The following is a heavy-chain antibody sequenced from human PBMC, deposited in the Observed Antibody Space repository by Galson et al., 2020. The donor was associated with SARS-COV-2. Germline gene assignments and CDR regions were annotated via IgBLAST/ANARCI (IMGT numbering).Heavy chain of an antibody. Sequence: GGSLRLSCAASGFTFSSYAMHWVRQAPGKGLEWVAVISYDGSNKYYADSVKGRFTIARDNSKNTLYLQMNSLRAEDTAVYDCAREEAGGFDYWGQGTLVTVSS. V-gene: IGHV3-30*01. CDR2: ISYDGSNK. CDR1: GFTFSSYA. D-gene: IGHD3-16*01. CDR3: AREEAGGFDY. J-gene: IGHJ4*02.